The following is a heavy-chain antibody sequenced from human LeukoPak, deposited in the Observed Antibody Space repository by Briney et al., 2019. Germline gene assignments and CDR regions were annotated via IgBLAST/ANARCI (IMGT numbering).Heavy chain of an antibody. Sequence: TGGGDKLFYAASVKGRFTISRDNSKNTLYLQMNNLRAEDTAVYHCARYEHGGIDYWGQGTLVTVSS. V-gene: IGHV3-23*01. CDR3: ARYEHGGIDY. D-gene: IGHD2-15*01. CDR2: TGGGDKL. J-gene: IGHJ4*02.